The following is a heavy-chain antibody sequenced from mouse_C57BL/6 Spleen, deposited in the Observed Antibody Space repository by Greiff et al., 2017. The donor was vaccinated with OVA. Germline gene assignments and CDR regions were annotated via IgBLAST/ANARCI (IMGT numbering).Heavy chain of an antibody. CDR2: IYPGGGYT. CDR3: ARSLTGTPDYFDY. Sequence: QVQLKESGAELVRPGTSVKMSCKASGYTFTNYWIGWAKQRPGHGLEWIGDIYPGGGYTNYNEKFKGKATLTADKSSSTAYMQFSSLTSEDSAIYYCARSLTGTPDYFDYWGQGTTLTVSS. CDR1: GYTFTNYW. V-gene: IGHV1-63*01. J-gene: IGHJ2*01. D-gene: IGHD4-1*01.